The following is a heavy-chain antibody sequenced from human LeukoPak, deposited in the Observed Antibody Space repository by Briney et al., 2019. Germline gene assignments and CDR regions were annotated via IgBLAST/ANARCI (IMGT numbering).Heavy chain of an antibody. CDR1: GYTFSGTGWY. CDR3: ARDGPAQMVEFDY. CDR2: IYPNNGAT. J-gene: IGHJ4*02. Sequence: DSVKVSCKASGYTFSGTGWYLYWLRQGPGQGLECMGWIYPNNGATAYAQKFQGRVAMTRDPSISTAYMGLRRLRPDAPAVYYCARDGPAQMVEFDYWGQGTLVTVSS. D-gene: IGHD3-10*01. V-gene: IGHV1-2*02.